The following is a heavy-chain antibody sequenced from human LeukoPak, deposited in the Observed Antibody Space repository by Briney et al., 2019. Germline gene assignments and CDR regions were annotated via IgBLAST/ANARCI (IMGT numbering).Heavy chain of an antibody. CDR1: GGSISSYY. D-gene: IGHD2-21*02. V-gene: IGHV4-59*01. Sequence: SETLSLTCTVSGGSISSYYWSWIRQPAGKGLEWIGYIYYSGSTNYNPSLKSRVTISVDTSKNQFSLKLSSVTAADTAVYYCARVVVTAIRGDAFDIWGQGTMVTVSS. J-gene: IGHJ3*02. CDR3: ARVVVTAIRGDAFDI. CDR2: IYYSGST.